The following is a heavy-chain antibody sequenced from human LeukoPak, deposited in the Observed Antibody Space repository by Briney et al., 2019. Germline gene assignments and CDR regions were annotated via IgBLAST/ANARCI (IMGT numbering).Heavy chain of an antibody. Sequence: SETLSLTCTVSGYSISSGYYWGWIRQPPGKGLEWIVSIYHSGSTYYNPSLKSRVTISVDTSKNQFSLKLSSETAADTAVYYCARQMVRGAKPKYFQHWGQGTLVTVSS. CDR3: ARQMVRGAKPKYFQH. J-gene: IGHJ1*01. CDR2: IYHSGST. D-gene: IGHD3-10*01. V-gene: IGHV4-38-2*02. CDR1: GYSISSGYY.